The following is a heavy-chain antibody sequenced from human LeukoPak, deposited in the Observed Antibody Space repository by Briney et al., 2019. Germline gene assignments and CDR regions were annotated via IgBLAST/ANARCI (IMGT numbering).Heavy chain of an antibody. Sequence: TGGSLRLSCAASGFTLSSYAMHWVRQAPGKGLEWVAVISYDGTNKYYADSVKGRFTVSRDSSKNTLYLQMNSLRTEDTAVYYCARGYEASDILTAWVCWGQGTLVTVSS. V-gene: IGHV3-30*04. CDR1: GFTLSSYA. J-gene: IGHJ4*02. D-gene: IGHD3-9*01. CDR3: ARGYEASDILTAWVC. CDR2: ISYDGTNK.